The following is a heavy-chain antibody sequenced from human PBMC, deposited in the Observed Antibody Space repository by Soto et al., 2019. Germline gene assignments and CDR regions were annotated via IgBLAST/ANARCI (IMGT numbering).Heavy chain of an antibody. D-gene: IGHD1-1*01. J-gene: IGHJ6*02. CDR3: AKEGESTGTRGDYYGMDV. CDR2: ISAYNGNT. Sequence: ASVKVSCKASGYTFTSYGISWVRQAPGQGLEWMGWISAYNGNTNYAQKLQGRVTMTTDTSTSTAYMELRSLRSDDTAVYYCAKEGESTGTRGDYYGMDVWGQGTTVTVSS. V-gene: IGHV1-18*01. CDR1: GYTFTSYG.